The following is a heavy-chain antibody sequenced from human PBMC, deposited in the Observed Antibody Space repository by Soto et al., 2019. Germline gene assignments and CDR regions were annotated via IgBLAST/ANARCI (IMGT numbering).Heavy chain of an antibody. D-gene: IGHD3-3*01. V-gene: IGHV3-64*01. CDR3: AITYYDFDV. J-gene: IGHJ6*04. CDR2: VSRNGINT. Sequence: EEQLVQSGGGLVQPGGSLSLSVPAPGFSSVSIDHFWVRQAPGKGLEYVSAVSRNGINTYYANSVKGRFTISRDNSKNIMYLQMGTLRAEDMAVYYCAITYYDFDVWGKGTTVIVSS. CDR1: GFSSVSID.